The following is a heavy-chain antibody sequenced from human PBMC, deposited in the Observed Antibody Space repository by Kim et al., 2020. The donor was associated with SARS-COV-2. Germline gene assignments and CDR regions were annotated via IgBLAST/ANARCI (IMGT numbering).Heavy chain of an antibody. CDR1: GGSISSYY. J-gene: IGHJ4*02. V-gene: IGHV4-59*01. Sequence: SETLSLTCTVSGGSISSYYWSWIRQPPGKGLEWIGYIYYSGSTNYNPSLKSRVTISVDTSKNQFSLKLSSVTAADTAVYYCARVRRGYSGYDWGQGTLVTVSS. CDR2: IYYSGST. CDR3: ARVRRGYSGYD. D-gene: IGHD5-12*01.